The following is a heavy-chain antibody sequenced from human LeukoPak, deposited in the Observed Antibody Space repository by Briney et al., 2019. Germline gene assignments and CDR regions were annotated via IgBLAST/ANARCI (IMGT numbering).Heavy chain of an antibody. J-gene: IGHJ6*03. CDR2: IYSGGNT. CDR1: GFTVGSNY. V-gene: IGHV3-53*01. CDR3: ARASYMDV. Sequence: GGSLRLSCAASGFTVGSNYMSWVRQAPGKGLEWVSVIYSGGNTFYADSVKGRFTISRDNSKNTLYLQMNSLRVEDTAVYYCARASYMDVWGKGTTVTVSS.